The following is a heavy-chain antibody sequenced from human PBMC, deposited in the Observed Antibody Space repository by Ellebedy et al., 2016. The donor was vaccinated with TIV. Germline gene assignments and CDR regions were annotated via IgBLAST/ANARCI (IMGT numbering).Heavy chain of an antibody. CDR2: ISSTSAYA. CDR1: GFTFSDHY. CDR3: ARDLSGSLGIAAAGMGYFDF. V-gene: IGHV3-11*06. D-gene: IGHD6-13*01. Sequence: GESLKISCVASGFTFSDHYMSWVRQAPGRGLEWVSSISSTSAYADYGDSVKGRFTVSRDNAKNSLYLEMHSLRAEDTAVFYCARDLSGSLGIAAAGMGYFDFWGQGTLVTVSS. J-gene: IGHJ4*02.